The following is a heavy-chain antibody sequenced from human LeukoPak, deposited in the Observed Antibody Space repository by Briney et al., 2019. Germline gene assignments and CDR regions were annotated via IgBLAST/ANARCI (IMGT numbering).Heavy chain of an antibody. Sequence: HPGGSLRLSCAASGFTFSSYAMSWVRQAPGKGLEWVSAISGSGGSTYYADSVKGRFTISRDNSKNTLYLQMNSLRAEDTAVYYCAKTGGMDLSGYYPGPWAAFDIWGQGTMVTVSS. CDR1: GFTFSSYA. CDR3: AKTGGMDLSGYYPGPWAAFDI. V-gene: IGHV3-23*01. CDR2: ISGSGGST. J-gene: IGHJ3*02. D-gene: IGHD3-22*01.